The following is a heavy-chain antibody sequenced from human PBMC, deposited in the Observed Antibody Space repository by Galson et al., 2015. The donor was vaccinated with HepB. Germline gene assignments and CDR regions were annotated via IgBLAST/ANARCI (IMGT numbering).Heavy chain of an antibody. CDR3: ARGIAAVGIAVGPFDY. D-gene: IGHD6-13*01. Sequence: ETLSLTCTVSGYSISSGYYWGWIRQPPGKGLEWIGSIYHSGSTYYNPSLKSRVTISVDTPKNQFSLKLSSVTAADTAVYYCARGIAAVGIAVGPFDYWGQGTLVTVSS. CDR1: GYSISSGYY. V-gene: IGHV4-38-2*02. CDR2: IYHSGST. J-gene: IGHJ4*02.